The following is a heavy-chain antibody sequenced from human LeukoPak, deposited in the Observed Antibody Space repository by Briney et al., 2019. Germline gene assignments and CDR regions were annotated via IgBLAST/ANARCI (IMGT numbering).Heavy chain of an antibody. D-gene: IGHD2/OR15-2a*01. J-gene: IGHJ4*02. CDR2: ISYDGSEE. CDR1: AFTFSSYG. CDR3: VKEAEVSPLSYFDH. Sequence: PGRSLRLSCAASAFTFSSYGMHWVRQAPGKGLEWVAVISYDGSEEYYADFVKGRFTISRDNSKDTLYLQMSSLRAEDTALHYCVKEAEVSPLSYFDHWGREPWSPSPQ. V-gene: IGHV3-30*18.